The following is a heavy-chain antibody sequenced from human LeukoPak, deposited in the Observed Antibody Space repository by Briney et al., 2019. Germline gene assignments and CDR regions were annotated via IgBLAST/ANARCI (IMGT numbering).Heavy chain of an antibody. CDR1: EFTFSIYW. J-gene: IGHJ4*02. V-gene: IGHV3-7*03. Sequence: PGGSLRLSCAASEFTFSIYWMSWVRQAPGKGLEWVANINHDGGETYYVDSVRGRSTISRDNAKNSLYLQMNSLRVEDTGVYYCARCSVTGTTDYWGQGTLVTVSS. CDR3: ARCSVTGTTDY. CDR2: INHDGGET. D-gene: IGHD1-20*01.